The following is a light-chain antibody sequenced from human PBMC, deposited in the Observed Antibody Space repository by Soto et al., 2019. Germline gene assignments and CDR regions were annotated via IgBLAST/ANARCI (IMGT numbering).Light chain of an antibody. J-gene: IGKJ2*01. CDR2: HSS. V-gene: IGKV1-33*01. CDR1: QDISKY. CDR3: QQYDSFPRT. Sequence: DILMTQSPSSLSPSVGDRVTITCQASQDISKYLNWYQQKPGTPPKLLIYHSSNLETGVPSRFSGSSSGTHFILTISGLQPEDIATYCCQQYDSFPRTFGQGTKLDLK.